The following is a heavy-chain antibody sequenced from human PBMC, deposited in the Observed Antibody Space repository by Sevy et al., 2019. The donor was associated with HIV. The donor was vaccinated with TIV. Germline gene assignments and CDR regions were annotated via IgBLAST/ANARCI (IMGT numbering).Heavy chain of an antibody. D-gene: IGHD6-19*01. CDR1: GLTFSSHA. CDR3: TRDAGYSIAWSPSDY. CDR2: ISSAGSNK. Sequence: GGSLRLSCAASGLTFSSHAMHWVRQAPGKGLEWVAVISSAGSNKYYADSVKGRFTISRDNPKNTLYLQMNSLRPEDTAVYYCTRDAGYSIAWSPSDYWSQGTLVTVSS. V-gene: IGHV3-30-3*01. J-gene: IGHJ4*02.